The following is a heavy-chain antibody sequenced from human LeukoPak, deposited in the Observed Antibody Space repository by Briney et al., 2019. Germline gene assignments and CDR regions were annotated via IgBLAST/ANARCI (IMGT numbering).Heavy chain of an antibody. CDR2: ISYDGSNK. J-gene: IGHJ6*02. CDR3: AREGYYYGSGSYYNKNYYYGMDV. Sequence: GGSLRLSCAASGFTFSSYGMHWVRQAPGKGLEWVAVISYDGSNKYYADSVKGRFTISRDNSKNTLYLQMNSLRAEDTAVYYCAREGYYYGSGSYYNKNYYYGMDVWGQGTTVTVSS. CDR1: GFTFSSYG. V-gene: IGHV3-30*19. D-gene: IGHD3-10*01.